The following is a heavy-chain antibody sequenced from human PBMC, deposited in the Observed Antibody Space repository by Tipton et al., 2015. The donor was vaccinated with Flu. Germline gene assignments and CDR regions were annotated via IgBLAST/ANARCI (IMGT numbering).Heavy chain of an antibody. CDR1: GFPFSNFW. V-gene: IGHV3-7*01. J-gene: IGHJ4*02. CDR3: ARDKIAGSADGTVLDY. Sequence: SLRLSCAASGFPFSNFWMSWVRQAPGKGLEWVANIKQDGSEKYYVDSVEGRFTISRDKAKNSMYLQMSSLGLADTAVYYCARDKIAGSADGTVLDYWSQGTLVTVSS. CDR2: IKQDGSEK. D-gene: IGHD6-13*01.